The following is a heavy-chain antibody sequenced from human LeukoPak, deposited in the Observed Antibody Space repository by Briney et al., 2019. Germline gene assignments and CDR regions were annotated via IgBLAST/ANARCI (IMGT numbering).Heavy chain of an antibody. CDR1: GYTLTELS. CDR2: MNPNSGNT. CDR3: ARRGYYAGWYYGMDV. D-gene: IGHD1-26*01. Sequence: ASVKVSCKVSGYTLTELSMHWVRQATGQGLEWMGWMNPNSGNTGYAQKFQGRVTMTRNTSISTAYMELSSLRSEDTAVYYCARRGYYAGWYYGMDVWGQGTTVTVSS. V-gene: IGHV1-8*01. J-gene: IGHJ6*02.